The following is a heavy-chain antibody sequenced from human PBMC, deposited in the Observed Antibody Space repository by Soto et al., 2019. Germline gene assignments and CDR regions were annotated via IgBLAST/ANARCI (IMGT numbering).Heavy chain of an antibody. CDR1: GGSISSGGYY. V-gene: IGHV4-31*03. D-gene: IGHD2-2*01. J-gene: IGHJ5*02. CDR3: ASSTSPSNWFDA. CDR2: IYYSGST. Sequence: PSETLSLTCTVSGGSISSGGYYWSWIRQHPGKGLEWIGYIYYSGSTYYNPSLKSRVTISVDTSKNQFSLKLSSVTAADTAVYYCASSTSPSNWFDAWGQGTLVTVSS.